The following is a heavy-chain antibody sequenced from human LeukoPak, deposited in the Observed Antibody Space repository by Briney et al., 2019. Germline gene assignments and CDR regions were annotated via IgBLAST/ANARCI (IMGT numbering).Heavy chain of an antibody. Sequence: SQTLSLTCTVSGGSFSNGGYFWSCIRQHPGKGLEWIGSISYSGSTYYNPSLKSRVTISVDTSKNHFSLKLSSVTAADTAVYYCARRGPNGSGWSDWFDPWGQGTLVTVSS. CDR1: GGSFSNGGYF. J-gene: IGHJ5*02. CDR3: ARRGPNGSGWSDWFDP. D-gene: IGHD6-19*01. CDR2: ISYSGST. V-gene: IGHV4-31*03.